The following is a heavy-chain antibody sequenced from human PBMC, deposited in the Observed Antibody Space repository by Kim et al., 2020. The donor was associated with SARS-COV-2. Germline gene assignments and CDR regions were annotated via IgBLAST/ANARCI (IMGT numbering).Heavy chain of an antibody. V-gene: IGHV4-34*01. J-gene: IGHJ4*02. CDR1: GGSFSGYY. CDR3: SRVYSNYVYIDY. D-gene: IGHD4-4*01. CDR2: INHSGST. Sequence: SETLSLTCAVYGGSFSGYYWSWIRQPPGKGLEWIGEINHSGSTNYNPSLKSRVTISVDTSKNQFSLKLSSVTAADTAVYYCSRVYSNYVYIDYWGQGTLVTVSS.